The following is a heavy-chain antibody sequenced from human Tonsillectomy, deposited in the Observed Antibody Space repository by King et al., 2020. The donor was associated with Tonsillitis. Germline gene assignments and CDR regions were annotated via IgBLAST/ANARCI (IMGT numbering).Heavy chain of an antibody. Sequence: LQLQESGSGLVKPSQTLSLTCAVSGGPINSGGYSWSWIRQPPGKGLEWIGYIYHSGSTYYNPSLKSRVTISVDRSKNQFSLKLSSVTAADTAVYYCARAISSSFTYGMDVWGQGTTVTVSS. J-gene: IGHJ6*02. CDR1: GGPINSGGYS. CDR3: ARAISSSFTYGMDV. CDR2: IYHSGST. D-gene: IGHD6-6*01. V-gene: IGHV4-30-2*01.